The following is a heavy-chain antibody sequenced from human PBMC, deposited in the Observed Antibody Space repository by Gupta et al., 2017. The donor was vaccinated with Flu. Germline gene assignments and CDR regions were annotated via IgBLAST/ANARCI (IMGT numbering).Heavy chain of an antibody. D-gene: IGHD6-13*01. J-gene: IGHJ5*02. CDR1: GFSLSTSGMC. Sequence: QVTLRESGPALVKPTQTLTLTCTFSGFSLSTSGMCVSWIRQPPGKALEWLALIDWDDDKYYSTSLKTRLTISKDTSKNQVILTMTNMDPVDTATYYCARGYSSSWYSAWFDPWGQGTLVTVSS. CDR3: ARGYSSSWYSAWFDP. V-gene: IGHV2-70*01. CDR2: IDWDDDK.